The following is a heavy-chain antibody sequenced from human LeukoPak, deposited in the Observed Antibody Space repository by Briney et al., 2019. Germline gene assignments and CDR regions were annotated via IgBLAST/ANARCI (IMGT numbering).Heavy chain of an antibody. Sequence: SETLSLTCTVSGGSISSYYWSWIRQPPGKGLEWIGYIYYSGSTNYNPSLKRRVTISVDTSKNQFSLKLSSVTAADTAVYYCARLPLGDYGDRYAFDIWGQGTMVTVSS. CDR2: IYYSGST. CDR3: ARLPLGDYGDRYAFDI. V-gene: IGHV4-59*08. CDR1: GGSISSYY. J-gene: IGHJ3*02. D-gene: IGHD4-17*01.